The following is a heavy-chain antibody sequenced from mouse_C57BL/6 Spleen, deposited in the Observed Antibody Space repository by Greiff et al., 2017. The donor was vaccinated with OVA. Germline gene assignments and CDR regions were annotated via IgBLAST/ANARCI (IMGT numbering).Heavy chain of an antibody. CDR1: GYTFTDYY. D-gene: IGHD1-1*02. CDR2: INPNNGGT. Sequence: EVQLQQSGPELVKPGASVKISCKASGYTFTDYYMNWVKQSHGKSLEWIGDINPNNGGTSYNQKFKGKATLTVDKSSSTAYMELRSLTSEDSAVYYCAREAAGGFMDYWGQGTSVTVSS. V-gene: IGHV1-26*01. CDR3: AREAAGGFMDY. J-gene: IGHJ4*01.